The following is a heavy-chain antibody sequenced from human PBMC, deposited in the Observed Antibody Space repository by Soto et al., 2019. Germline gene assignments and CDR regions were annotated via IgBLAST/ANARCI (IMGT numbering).Heavy chain of an antibody. CDR3: ARDAPPEDY. J-gene: IGHJ4*02. CDR2: IRPYNGNT. V-gene: IGHV1-18*01. CDR1: GYTFTSYG. Sequence: QVQLVQSGAEVKKPGASVKVSCKASGYTFTSYGISWVRQAPGQGLEWMGWIRPYNGNTNYAQKLQGRATMTPDTSTSTAYMELRSLRPDDTAVYYCARDAPPEDYWGQGTLVTVSS.